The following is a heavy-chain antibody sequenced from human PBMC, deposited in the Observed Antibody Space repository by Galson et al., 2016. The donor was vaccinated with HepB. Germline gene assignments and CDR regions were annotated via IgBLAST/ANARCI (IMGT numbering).Heavy chain of an antibody. V-gene: IGHV3-66*02. D-gene: IGHD4-17*01. J-gene: IGHJ4*02. CDR1: GFTVRSNY. CDR2: IYSGGTT. Sequence: SLRLSCAASGFTVRSNYMTWVRQAPGKGLEWVSVIYSGGTTYYADSVKGRFTISRDNSKNTLFLQMNTLRAEDTAVYYCARGVYGDHGWFDYWGQGTLVTVSS. CDR3: ARGVYGDHGWFDY.